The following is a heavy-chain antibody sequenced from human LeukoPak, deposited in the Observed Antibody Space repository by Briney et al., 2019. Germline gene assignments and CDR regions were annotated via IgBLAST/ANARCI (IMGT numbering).Heavy chain of an antibody. J-gene: IGHJ4*02. D-gene: IGHD6-13*01. Sequence: GGSLRLSCAASGFTLSKHPMYWVRQAPGKGLEWVSSLSDTGDSRHYADSVKGRFTISRDSARSALYLQMNSLRAEDTAVYYCGSYSTSWYDYWGQGTLVTVSS. V-gene: IGHV3-23*01. CDR3: GSYSTSWYDY. CDR1: GFTLSKHP. CDR2: LSDTGDSR.